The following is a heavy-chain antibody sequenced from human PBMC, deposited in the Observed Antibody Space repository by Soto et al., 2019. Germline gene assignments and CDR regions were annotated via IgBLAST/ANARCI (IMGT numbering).Heavy chain of an antibody. CDR2: IFYSGNT. Sequence: PSETLSLTCTVSGGSIRSYYWSWIRQPPGKGLEWIGSIFYSGNTNYNPSLKSRVTISVDTSKNQFSLNLSSVTAADTAVYYCASSNYYDSSGYWGDAFDIWGQGTMVTVSS. CDR1: GGSIRSYY. J-gene: IGHJ3*02. V-gene: IGHV4-59*08. CDR3: ASSNYYDSSGYWGDAFDI. D-gene: IGHD3-22*01.